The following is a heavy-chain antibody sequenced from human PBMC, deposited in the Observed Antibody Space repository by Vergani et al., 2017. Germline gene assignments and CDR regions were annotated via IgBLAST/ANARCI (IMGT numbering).Heavy chain of an antibody. CDR3: AKEASSSFVGWGQDFQH. CDR1: GFTFSSYG. J-gene: IGHJ1*01. V-gene: IGHV3-30*18. D-gene: IGHD6-6*01. Sequence: QVQLVESGGGVVQPGRSLRLSCAASGFTFSSYGMHWVRQAPGKGLEWVAVISYDGSNKYYADSVKGRFTISRDNSKNTLYLQMNSLRAEDTAVYYCAKEASSSFVGWGQDFQHWGQGTLVTVSS. CDR2: ISYDGSNK.